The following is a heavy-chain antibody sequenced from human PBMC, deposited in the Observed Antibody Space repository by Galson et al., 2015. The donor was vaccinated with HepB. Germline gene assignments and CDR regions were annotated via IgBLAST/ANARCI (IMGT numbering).Heavy chain of an antibody. J-gene: IGHJ4*02. V-gene: IGHV3-30-3*01. CDR2: ISYDGSNK. CDR1: GFTFSSYA. CDR3: ARPRWELRADYLGVDY. D-gene: IGHD1-26*01. Sequence: SLRLSCAASGFTFSSYAMHWVRQAPGKGLEWVAVISYDGSNKYYADSVKGRFTISRDNSKNTLYLQMNSLRAEDTAVYYCARPRWELRADYLGVDYWGQGTLVTVSS.